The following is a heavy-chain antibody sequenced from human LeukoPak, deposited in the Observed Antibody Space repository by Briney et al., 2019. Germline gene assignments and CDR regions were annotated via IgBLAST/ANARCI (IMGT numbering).Heavy chain of an antibody. CDR2: IKSDGSST. V-gene: IGHV3-74*01. J-gene: IGHJ4*02. CDR1: GFTFSSYW. Sequence: GGSLRLSCAASGFTFSSYWMHWVRQAPGKGLVWVSRIKSDGSSTTYADSVKGRFTISRDNAKNTLYLQMNSLRAEATAVYYCATNYYGSGPDHWGQGTLVTVSS. D-gene: IGHD3-10*01. CDR3: ATNYYGSGPDH.